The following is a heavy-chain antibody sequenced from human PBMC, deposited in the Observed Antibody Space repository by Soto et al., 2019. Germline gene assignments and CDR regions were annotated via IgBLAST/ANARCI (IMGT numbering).Heavy chain of an antibody. D-gene: IGHD5-18*01. J-gene: IGHJ6*02. Sequence: QVQLMQSGAEVKKPGASVKVSCKASGYTFTSYDINWVRQATGQGLEWMGWMNPNSGNTGYAQKFQGRVTMTRNTSISTAYMELSSLRSEDTAVYYCARPGGMIQLWYSYYYYGIDVWGQGTTVTVSS. V-gene: IGHV1-8*01. CDR2: MNPNSGNT. CDR3: ARPGGMIQLWYSYYYYGIDV. CDR1: GYTFTSYD.